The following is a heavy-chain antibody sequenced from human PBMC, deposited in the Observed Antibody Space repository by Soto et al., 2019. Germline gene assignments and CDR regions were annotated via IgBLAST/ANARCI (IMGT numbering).Heavy chain of an antibody. D-gene: IGHD3-9*01. CDR1: GGSISSSSYY. J-gene: IGHJ3*02. Sequence: QLQLQESGPGLVKPSETLSLTCTVSGGSISSSSYYWGWIRQPPVKGLEWIGTSYYSGSTYYNPSLKNRVTISVDTSKNQFSLKLNSVTSADTAVYYCARHDVCLTGYWAFDIWGQGTMFTVSS. V-gene: IGHV4-39*01. CDR2: SYYSGST. CDR3: ARHDVCLTGYWAFDI.